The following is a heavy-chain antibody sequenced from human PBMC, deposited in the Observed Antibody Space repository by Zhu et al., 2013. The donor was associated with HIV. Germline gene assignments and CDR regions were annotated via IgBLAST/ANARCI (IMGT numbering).Heavy chain of an antibody. Sequence: QVQLVQSGAEVKKPGASVKVSCKVSGYTLTELSMHWVRQAPGKGLEWMGGFDPEDGETIYAQKFQGRVTMTEDTSTDTAYMELSSLRSEDTAVYYCATQTPNWNYDYYYYGMDVWGQGTTVTVSS. D-gene: IGHD1-7*01. CDR2: FDPEDGET. V-gene: IGHV1-24*01. J-gene: IGHJ6*02. CDR1: GYTLTELS. CDR3: ATQTPNWNYDYYYYGMDV.